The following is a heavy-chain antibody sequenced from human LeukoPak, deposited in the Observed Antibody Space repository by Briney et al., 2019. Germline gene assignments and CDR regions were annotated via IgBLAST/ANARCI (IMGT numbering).Heavy chain of an antibody. V-gene: IGHV3-11*04. D-gene: IGHD3-10*01. Sequence: PGGSLRLSCAASGFTFSDYYMSWIRQAPGKGLEWVSYISISGSTIYYADSVKVRFPISGDNAKHSLYLQMNSLRAEDTAVYYCARGRGGSRKRDGYYYMDVWGKGTTVTVSS. J-gene: IGHJ6*03. CDR3: ARGRGGSRKRDGYYYMDV. CDR2: ISISGSTI. CDR1: GFTFSDYY.